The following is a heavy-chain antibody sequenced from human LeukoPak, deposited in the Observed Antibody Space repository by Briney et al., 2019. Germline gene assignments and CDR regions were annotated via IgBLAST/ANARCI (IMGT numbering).Heavy chain of an antibody. CDR3: ASDPTYYYDSSGYYHD. CDR2: IIPILGIA. J-gene: IGHJ4*02. CDR1: GGTFSSYA. D-gene: IGHD3-22*01. V-gene: IGHV1-69*04. Sequence: SVKVSCKASGGTFSSYAISWARQAPGQGLEWMGRIIPILGIANYAQKFQGRVTITADKSTSTAYMELSSLRSEDTAVYYCASDPTYYYDSSGYYHDWGQGTLVTVSS.